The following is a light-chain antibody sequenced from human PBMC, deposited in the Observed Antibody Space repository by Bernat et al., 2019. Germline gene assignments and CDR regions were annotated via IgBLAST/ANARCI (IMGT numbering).Light chain of an antibody. CDR3: QSYDNSIWV. J-gene: IGLJ3*02. CDR1: SGTIASSS. CDR2: ENN. Sequence: NFMLTQPHSVSESPGKTVTISCTRSSGTIASSSVQWYQQRPGGAPTPVIYENNQRHTGVPDRFSGSIDSSSNSASLTISGLKTEDEADYYCQSYDNSIWVFGGGTRLNVL. V-gene: IGLV6-57*04.